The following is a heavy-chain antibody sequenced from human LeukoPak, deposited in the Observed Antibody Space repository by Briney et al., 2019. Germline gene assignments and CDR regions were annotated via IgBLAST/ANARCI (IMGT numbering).Heavy chain of an antibody. D-gene: IGHD6-19*01. V-gene: IGHV4-59*08. CDR1: GASISSYY. CDR2: IYYSGST. J-gene: IGHJ4*02. Sequence: PSETLSLTCTVSGASISSYYRSWVRQPPGKGLEWIEYIYYSGSTSCNPSLKSRVTISVDTSKNQFSLKLTSVTAADTAVYYCARHYTSGWDFDYWGQGTLVTVSS. CDR3: ARHYTSGWDFDY.